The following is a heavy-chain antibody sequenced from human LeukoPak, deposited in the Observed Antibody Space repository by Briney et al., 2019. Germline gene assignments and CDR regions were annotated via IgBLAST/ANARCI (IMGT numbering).Heavy chain of an antibody. D-gene: IGHD3-10*01. V-gene: IGHV3-23*01. Sequence: GGSLRLPCAASGFTFSTYTMSWVRQVPGKGLEWVAAIHGNGRGTSYVDSVKGRFTISRDNSKNTLYVQMNSLRAEDTAVYYCAKGGGAYNWFDPWGQGTLVTVSS. CDR3: AKGGGAYNWFDP. CDR2: IHGNGRGT. J-gene: IGHJ5*02. CDR1: GFTFSTYT.